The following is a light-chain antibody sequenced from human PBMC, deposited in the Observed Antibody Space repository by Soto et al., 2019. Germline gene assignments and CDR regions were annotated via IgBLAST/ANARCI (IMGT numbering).Light chain of an antibody. J-gene: IGLJ1*01. Sequence: QAVLTQPPSVSAAPGQKVTMSCSGSSSNIGGNSVSWYQQLPGTAPKLLIYDDNKRPSGIPDRFSGSKSGTSATLGITGFQTGDEADYYCGSWDSSLSAYVLGTGTKVTVL. CDR2: DDN. CDR3: GSWDSSLSAYV. CDR1: SSNIGGNS. V-gene: IGLV1-51*01.